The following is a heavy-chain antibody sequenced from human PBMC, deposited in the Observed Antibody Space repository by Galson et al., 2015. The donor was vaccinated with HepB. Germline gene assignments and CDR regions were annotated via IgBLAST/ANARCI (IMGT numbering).Heavy chain of an antibody. J-gene: IGHJ4*02. Sequence: LRLSCAASGFTFSSYGMHWVRQAPGKGLEWVAVIWYDGSNKYYADSVKGRFTISRDNSKNTLYLQMNSLRAEDTAVYYCARDKIVGAFDYWGQGTLVTVSS. CDR2: IWYDGSNK. CDR3: ARDKIVGAFDY. CDR1: GFTFSSYG. D-gene: IGHD1-26*01. V-gene: IGHV3-33*01.